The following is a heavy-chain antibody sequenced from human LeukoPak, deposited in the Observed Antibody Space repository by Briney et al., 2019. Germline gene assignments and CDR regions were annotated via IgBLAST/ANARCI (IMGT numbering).Heavy chain of an antibody. Sequence: PSETLSLTCTASGVSISSYYWSWIRQPPGKGLEWIGYIYYSGSTNYNPSLKSRVTISVDTSKNQFSLKLSSVTAADTAVYYCARAYRSGPHDIWGQGTMVTVSS. CDR3: ARAYRSGPHDI. V-gene: IGHV4-59*01. CDR1: GVSISSYY. CDR2: IYYSGST. J-gene: IGHJ3*02. D-gene: IGHD3-10*01.